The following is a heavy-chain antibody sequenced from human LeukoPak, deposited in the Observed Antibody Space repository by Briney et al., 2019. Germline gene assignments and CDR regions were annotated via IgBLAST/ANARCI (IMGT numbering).Heavy chain of an antibody. D-gene: IGHD3-16*01. Sequence: GGSLRLSCAASGFSFNTFALTWVRQAPGKGLEWVSTISDYPHYADSVRGRFTISRDNSRKTVFLQMNSLTPEDAATYYCTKDSQGSYDGFWYGTYGMDVWGQGTTVTVSS. CDR2: ISDYP. V-gene: IGHV3-23*05. CDR3: TKDSQGSYDGFWYGTYGMDV. CDR1: GFSFNTFA. J-gene: IGHJ6*02.